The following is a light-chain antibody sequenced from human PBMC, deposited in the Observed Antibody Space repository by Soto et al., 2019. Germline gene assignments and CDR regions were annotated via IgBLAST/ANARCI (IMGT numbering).Light chain of an antibody. J-gene: IGLJ2*01. V-gene: IGLV2-14*01. Sequence: QSALTQPASVSGSPGQSITISCTGTSSDVDTYKYVSWYQQHPGKAPKLMIYEVSYRPPGVSDRFSGSKSGNTASLTISGLQAEDEADYYCCSYAGSTTRVQFGGGTKLTVL. CDR1: SSDVDTYKY. CDR2: EVS. CDR3: CSYAGSTTRVQ.